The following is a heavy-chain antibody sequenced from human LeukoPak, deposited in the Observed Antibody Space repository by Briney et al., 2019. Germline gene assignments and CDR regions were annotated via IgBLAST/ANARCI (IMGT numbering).Heavy chain of an antibody. Sequence: PSETLSLTCAVYGGSFIGYYWSWIRQPPGKGLEWIGEINHSGSTNYNPSLKSRVTISVDTSKNQFSLKLSSVTAAVTAVYYCARGLGMVSYSWGQGTLVTVSS. J-gene: IGHJ4*02. CDR1: GGSFIGYY. D-gene: IGHD2-8*01. CDR2: INHSGST. CDR3: ARGLGMVSYS. V-gene: IGHV4-34*01.